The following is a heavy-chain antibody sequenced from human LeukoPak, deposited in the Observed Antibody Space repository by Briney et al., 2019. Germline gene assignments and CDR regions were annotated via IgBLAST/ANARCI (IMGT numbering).Heavy chain of an antibody. CDR1: GFTFSNAW. J-gene: IGHJ4*02. Sequence: SGGSLRLSCAASGFTFSNAWMSWVRQAPGKGLEWVGRIKSKTDGGTADYAAPVKGRFTISRDDSKNTLYLQMSSLKTEDTAVYYCTTGLNYYDSSGYYYGGVYFDYWGQGTLVTVSS. CDR2: IKSKTDGGTA. CDR3: TTGLNYYDSSGYYYGGVYFDY. V-gene: IGHV3-15*01. D-gene: IGHD3-22*01.